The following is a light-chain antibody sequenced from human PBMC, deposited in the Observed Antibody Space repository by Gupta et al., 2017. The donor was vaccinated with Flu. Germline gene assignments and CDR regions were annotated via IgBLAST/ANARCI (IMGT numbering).Light chain of an antibody. Sequence: AIEMTQSPSSLSASVADRVTISCRASQDIGNELGWYQQKPGKAPKLLIYGASSSQSGVPSRFSGSGSGTEFTLNISSLQPEDFATYYCLQDYSVPLTFGPGTRV. J-gene: IGKJ3*01. V-gene: IGKV1-6*01. CDR2: GAS. CDR3: LQDYSVPLT. CDR1: QDIGNE.